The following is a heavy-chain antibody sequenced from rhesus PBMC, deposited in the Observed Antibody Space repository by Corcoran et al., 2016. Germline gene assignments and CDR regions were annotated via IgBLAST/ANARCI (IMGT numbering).Heavy chain of an antibody. CDR1: GYTFTNYG. Sequence: QVQLVQSGAEVKQPGASVKVSCKTSGYTFTNYGMNWVRQAHGQRLEWMGARNTHPGNPTSAQGFNERFTFSMDTSISMAYLLISSLQAEDTAVYYCARRGFDYWGQGVLVTVSS. J-gene: IGHJ4*01. CDR3: ARRGFDY. V-gene: IGHV7-114*01. CDR2: RNTHPGNP.